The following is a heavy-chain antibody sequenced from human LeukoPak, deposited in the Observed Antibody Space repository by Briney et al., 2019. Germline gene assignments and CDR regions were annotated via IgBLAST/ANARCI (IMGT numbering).Heavy chain of an antibody. V-gene: IGHV4-59*11. CDR3: ARVLLEWSYSGHMDV. J-gene: IGHJ6*03. D-gene: IGHD3-3*01. CDR2: IYYSGST. CDR1: GGSISSHY. Sequence: PSETLSLTCTVSGGSISSHYWSWIRQPPGKGLGWIGYIYYSGSTNYNPSLKSRVTISVDTSKNQFSLKLSSVTAADTAVYYCARVLLEWSYSGHMDVWGKGTTVTVSS.